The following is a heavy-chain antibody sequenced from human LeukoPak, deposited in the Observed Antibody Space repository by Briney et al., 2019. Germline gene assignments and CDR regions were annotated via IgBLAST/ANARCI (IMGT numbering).Heavy chain of an antibody. CDR2: ISGSGGST. Sequence: GGSLRLSCAASGFTFSSYAMSWVRQAPGKGLEWVSAISGSGGSTYYADSVKGRFTISRDNSKNTLYLQMNSLRAEDTAVYYCAKGGTMIVVVINLDYWGQGALVTVSS. CDR1: GFTFSSYA. CDR3: AKGGTMIVVVINLDY. D-gene: IGHD3-22*01. J-gene: IGHJ4*02. V-gene: IGHV3-23*01.